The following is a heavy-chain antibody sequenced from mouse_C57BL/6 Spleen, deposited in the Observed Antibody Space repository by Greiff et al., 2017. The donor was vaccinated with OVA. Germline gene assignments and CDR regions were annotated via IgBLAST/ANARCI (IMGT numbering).Heavy chain of an antibody. CDR2: IWSGGST. CDR1: GFSLTSYG. Sequence: VNVVESGPGLVQPSQSLSITCTVSGFSLTSYGVHWVRQSPGKGLEWLGVIWSGGSTDYNAAFISRLSISKDNSKSQVFFKMNSLQADDTAIYYCARKDGYLHYYAMDYWGQGTSVTVSS. J-gene: IGHJ4*01. V-gene: IGHV2-2*01. D-gene: IGHD2-3*01. CDR3: ARKDGYLHYYAMDY.